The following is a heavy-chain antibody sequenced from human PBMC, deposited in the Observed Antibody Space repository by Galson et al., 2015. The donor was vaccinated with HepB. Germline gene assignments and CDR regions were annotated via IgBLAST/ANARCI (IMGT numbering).Heavy chain of an antibody. Sequence: SLRLSCAVSGFTFSDHYMDWVRQAPGKGLEWVGRTRNKGQNYITEYAASVRVRFTISRDDSNNLMYLQMNSLKTEDTAVYYCARWASGMCDSWGQGTLVTVSS. J-gene: IGHJ5*01. CDR3: ARWASGMCDS. CDR2: TRNKGQNYIT. CDR1: GFTFSDHY. V-gene: IGHV3-72*01. D-gene: IGHD6-13*01.